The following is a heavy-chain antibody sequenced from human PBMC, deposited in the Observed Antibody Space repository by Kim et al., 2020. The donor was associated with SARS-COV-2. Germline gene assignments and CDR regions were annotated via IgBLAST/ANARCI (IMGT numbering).Heavy chain of an antibody. V-gene: IGHV3-7*03. CDR1: GFTFNNYG. J-gene: IGHJ6*01. CDR2: INQGGNEE. D-gene: IGHD3-16*01. Sequence: GGSLRLSCEASGFTFNNYGMSWVRQAPGKGLEWVSTINQGGNEEYYVGSVRGRFTVSRDNATSSLYLQMNNLRVEDTAFYYCARDLIGFAALPYYYYGM. CDR3: ARDLIGFAALPYYYYGM.